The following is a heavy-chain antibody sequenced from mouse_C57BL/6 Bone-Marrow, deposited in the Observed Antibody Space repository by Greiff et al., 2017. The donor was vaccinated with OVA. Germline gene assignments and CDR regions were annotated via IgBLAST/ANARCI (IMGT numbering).Heavy chain of an antibody. Sequence: QVQLQQPGAELVKPGASVKLSCKASGYTFTSYWMQWVKQRPGQGLEWIGEIDPSDSYTNYNQKFKGKATLTVETSSSTAYMQLSSLTSEDSAVYYCARDTVVAPYFAVWGTGTTVTVSS. V-gene: IGHV1-50*01. CDR1: GYTFTSYW. D-gene: IGHD1-1*01. J-gene: IGHJ1*03. CDR2: IDPSDSYT. CDR3: ARDTVVAPYFAV.